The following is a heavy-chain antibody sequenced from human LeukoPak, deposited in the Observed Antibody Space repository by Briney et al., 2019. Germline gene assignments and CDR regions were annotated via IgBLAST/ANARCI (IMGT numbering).Heavy chain of an antibody. CDR2: ISYDGSNK. D-gene: IGHD6-13*01. CDR1: GFTFSSYA. V-gene: IGHV3-30-3*01. Sequence: GGSLRLSCAASGFTFSSYAMHWVRQAPGKGLEWVAVISYDGSNKYYADSVKGRFTISRDNSKNTLYLQMDSLRVEDTAVYYCARDLKAAGSYYPYAMDVWGQGTTVTVSS. CDR3: ARDLKAAGSYYPYAMDV. J-gene: IGHJ6*02.